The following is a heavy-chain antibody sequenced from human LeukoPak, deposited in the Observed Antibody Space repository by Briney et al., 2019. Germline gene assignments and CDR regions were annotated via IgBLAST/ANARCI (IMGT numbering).Heavy chain of an antibody. D-gene: IGHD3-10*01. CDR2: IQTETNGGTT. CDR3: TTLYGSGNYY. V-gene: IGHV3-15*01. CDR1: GFTFRNTW. Sequence: PGGSLRLSCAASGFTFRNTWMSWVRQAPGKGLDWVGQIQTETNGGTTDYAASVKGRFTISRNDSKDTLYLQMNSLKPEDTAVYYCTTLYGSGNYYWGQGTLVTVSS. J-gene: IGHJ4*02.